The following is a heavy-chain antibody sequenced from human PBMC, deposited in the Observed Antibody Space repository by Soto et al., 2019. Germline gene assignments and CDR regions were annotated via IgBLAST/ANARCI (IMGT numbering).Heavy chain of an antibody. J-gene: IGHJ4*02. Sequence: QVQLVESGGGVVQPGRSLRLSCAASGFTFSSYAMHWVRQAPGKGLEWVAVISYDGSNKYYADSVKGRFTISRDNSKNTLYLRMNSLRAEDTDVYYCASDRFGYSSGWRYFDYWGQGTLVTVSS. CDR3: ASDRFGYSSGWRYFDY. V-gene: IGHV3-30-3*01. CDR2: ISYDGSNK. CDR1: GFTFSSYA. D-gene: IGHD6-19*01.